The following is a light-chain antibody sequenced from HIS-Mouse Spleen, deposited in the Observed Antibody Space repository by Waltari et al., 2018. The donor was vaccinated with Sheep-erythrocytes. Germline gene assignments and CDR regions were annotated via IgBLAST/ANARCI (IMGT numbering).Light chain of an antibody. CDR3: AAWDDSLNGPV. V-gene: IGLV1-44*01. J-gene: IGLJ3*02. Sequence: QSALTQPASVSGSPGQSITISCSGSSSNIGSNPVNWYQQLPGTAPNLLIYSNNQRPSGFPDRFAGSKSGTSASLAISGLQAEDEADYYCAAWDDSLNGPVFGGGTKLTVL. CDR1: SSNIGSNP. CDR2: SNN.